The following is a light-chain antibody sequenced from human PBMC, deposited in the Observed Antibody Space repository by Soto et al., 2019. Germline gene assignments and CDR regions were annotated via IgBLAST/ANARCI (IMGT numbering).Light chain of an antibody. CDR1: QSVSSN. Sequence: EIVMTKSPATLSVSPGERTTLSCRASQSVSSNLAWYQQKPGQAPRLLIYGASTRATGIPARFSGSGSGTKFTLTISSLQSEDFAVYYCQQYNNWPYTFGQGTKVDI. CDR3: QQYNNWPYT. V-gene: IGKV3-15*01. CDR2: GAS. J-gene: IGKJ2*01.